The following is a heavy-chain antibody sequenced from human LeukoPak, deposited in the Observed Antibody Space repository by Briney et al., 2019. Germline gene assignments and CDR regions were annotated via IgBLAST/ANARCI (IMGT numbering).Heavy chain of an antibody. J-gene: IGHJ4*02. CDR1: GGSFSGYY. CDR3: ARAQYYDYVWGSYRTPFDY. CDR2: INHSGST. Sequence: SETPSLTCAVYGGSFSGYYWSWIRQPPGKGLEWIGEINHSGSTNYNPSLKSRVTISVDTSKNQFSLKLSSVTAADTAVYYCARAQYYDYVWGSYRTPFDYWGQGTLVTVSS. V-gene: IGHV4-34*01. D-gene: IGHD3-16*02.